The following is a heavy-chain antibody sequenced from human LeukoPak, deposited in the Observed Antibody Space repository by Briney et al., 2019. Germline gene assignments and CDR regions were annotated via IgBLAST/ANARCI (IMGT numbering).Heavy chain of an antibody. CDR3: ARDPWGYRAGVMDF. J-gene: IGHJ4*02. CDR1: GFTFSSYW. D-gene: IGHD1-1*01. CDR2: INTDGTTT. Sequence: GGSLRLSCGASGFTFSSYWMHWVRQAPGKGLVWVSRINTDGTTTDHADSVKGRFTISRDNAKNPLYVQMNSLRAEDTAVYFCARDPWGYRAGVMDFWGLGTLVTVSS. V-gene: IGHV3-74*01.